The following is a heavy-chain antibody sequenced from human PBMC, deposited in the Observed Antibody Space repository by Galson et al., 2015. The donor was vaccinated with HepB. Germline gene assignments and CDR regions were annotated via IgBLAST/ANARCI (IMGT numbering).Heavy chain of an antibody. CDR1: GYTFTSYY. Sequence: SVKVSCKASGYTFTSYYMHWVRQAPGQGLEWMGIINPSGGSTSYAQKFQDRVTMTRDTSTSTVYMELSSLRSEDTAVYYCARGGYCSGGSYYGGWFDPWGQGTLVTVSS. J-gene: IGHJ5*02. V-gene: IGHV1-46*03. D-gene: IGHD2-15*01. CDR3: ARGGYCSGGSYYGGWFDP. CDR2: INPSGGST.